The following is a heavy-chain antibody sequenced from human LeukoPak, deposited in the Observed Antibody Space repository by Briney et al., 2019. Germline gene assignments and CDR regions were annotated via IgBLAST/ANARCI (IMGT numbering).Heavy chain of an antibody. CDR1: EFTFSNYW. V-gene: IGHV3-48*04. Sequence: PGGSLRLSCTASEFTFSNYWMTWVRQAPGKGLEWVSEISGSGTTTYYADSVKGRFTISRDNTKNSLYLQMNSLRAEDTAVYYCAVRFDYWGQGILVTVSS. CDR3: AVRFDY. J-gene: IGHJ4*02. D-gene: IGHD3-16*02. CDR2: ISGSGTTT.